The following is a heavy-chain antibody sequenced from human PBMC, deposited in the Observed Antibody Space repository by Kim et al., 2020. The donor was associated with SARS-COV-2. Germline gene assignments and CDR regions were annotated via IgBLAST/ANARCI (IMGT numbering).Heavy chain of an antibody. Sequence: SVKVSCKASGGTFSSYAISWVRQAPGQGLEWMGGIIPIFGTANYAQKFQGRVTITADESTSTAYMELSSLRSEDTAVYYCARSRGYDFWSGYAGKNYYYYGMDVWGQGTTVTVSS. J-gene: IGHJ6*02. CDR2: IIPIFGTA. CDR1: GGTFSSYA. D-gene: IGHD3-3*01. V-gene: IGHV1-69*13. CDR3: ARSRGYDFWSGYAGKNYYYYGMDV.